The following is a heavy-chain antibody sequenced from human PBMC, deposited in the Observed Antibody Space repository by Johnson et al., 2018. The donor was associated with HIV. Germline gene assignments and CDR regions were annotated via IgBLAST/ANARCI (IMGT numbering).Heavy chain of an antibody. V-gene: IGHV3-30-3*01. Sequence: QVQLVESGGGVVQPERSLRLSCAASGFSFSNYAIHWVRQAPGKGLECVAAISYAGGTTYYSDSVKGRFTISRDNSKNTLYLQMNSLRAEDTAVYYCAKDMGGNWNYDAFDIWGQGTMVTVSS. D-gene: IGHD1-7*01. J-gene: IGHJ3*02. CDR1: GFSFSNYA. CDR2: ISYAGGTT. CDR3: AKDMGGNWNYDAFDI.